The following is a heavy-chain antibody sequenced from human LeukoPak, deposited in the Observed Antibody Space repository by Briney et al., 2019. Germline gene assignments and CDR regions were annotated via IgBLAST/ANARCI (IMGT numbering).Heavy chain of an antibody. J-gene: IGHJ5*02. CDR1: GFNLNSYM. CDR2: ISSTGSYI. V-gene: IGHV3-21*01. Sequence: GGSLRLSCAAPGFNLNSYMLNWVRQAPGKGLEWVSSISSTGSYIYHADSVKGRFTISRDNPGNVVYLQMDSLRAEDTAVYYCSRVAQSGPTGWFDPWGQGTLVTVSS. D-gene: IGHD1-1*01. CDR3: SRVAQSGPTGWFDP.